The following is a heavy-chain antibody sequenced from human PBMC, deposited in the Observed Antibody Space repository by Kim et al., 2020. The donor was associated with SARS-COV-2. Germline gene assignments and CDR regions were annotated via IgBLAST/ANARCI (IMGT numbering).Heavy chain of an antibody. CDR3: ARGGLETSYYYYGMDV. D-gene: IGHD2-15*01. CDR1: GFTFSSYS. Sequence: GGSLRLSCAASGFTFSSYSMNWVRQAPGKGLEWVSYISSSSTIYYADSVKGRFTISRDNAKNSLYLQMNSLRDEDTAVYYCARGGLETSYYYYGMDVWGQGTTVTVSS. CDR2: ISSSSTI. V-gene: IGHV3-48*02. J-gene: IGHJ6*02.